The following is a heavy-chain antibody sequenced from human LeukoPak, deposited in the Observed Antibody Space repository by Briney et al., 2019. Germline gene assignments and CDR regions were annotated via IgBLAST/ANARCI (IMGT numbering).Heavy chain of an antibody. V-gene: IGHV3-23*01. CDR2: INDSGGTT. Sequence: GGSLRLSCAASGFTLSSYAMTWVRQAPGKGLEWVSTINDSGGTTYYADSVRGRFTISRDNSKNTLYLQMNSLRAEDTAIYYCAKTSRVNSGYDSPFDYWGQGTLVTVTS. CDR1: GFTLSSYA. J-gene: IGHJ4*02. CDR3: AKTSRVNSGYDSPFDY. D-gene: IGHD5-12*01.